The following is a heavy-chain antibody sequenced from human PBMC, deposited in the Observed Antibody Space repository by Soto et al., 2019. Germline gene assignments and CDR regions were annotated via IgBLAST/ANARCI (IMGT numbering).Heavy chain of an antibody. D-gene: IGHD6-19*01. V-gene: IGHV3-74*01. J-gene: IGHJ4*02. CDR2: IQSDGSST. CDR1: GFSLSSYW. Sequence: EVQLVESGGGSVQPGGSLRLSCAASGFSLSSYWMHWVRQVPGKGLVWVSRIQSDGSSTHYADSVKGRFTISKDNAKNTLDLQMDSLRVEDTAVYYWARERAVAGTTFDYWGQGTLVTVSS. CDR3: ARERAVAGTTFDY.